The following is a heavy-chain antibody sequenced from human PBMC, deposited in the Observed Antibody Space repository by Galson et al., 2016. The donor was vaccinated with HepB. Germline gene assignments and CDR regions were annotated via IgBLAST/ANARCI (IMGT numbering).Heavy chain of an antibody. CDR2: ISGSGGRT. CDR3: ARSQISGVVNGPY. J-gene: IGHJ4*02. CDR1: GFTFSSYS. V-gene: IGHV3-23*01. D-gene: IGHD3-3*01. Sequence: SLRLSCAASGFTFSSYSMTWVRQAPGKGLEWVSAISGSGGRTLYADSVKGRFSISRDGSKNTLYLQMNNLRAEDTAVYYCARSQISGVVNGPYWGQGTLVTVSS.